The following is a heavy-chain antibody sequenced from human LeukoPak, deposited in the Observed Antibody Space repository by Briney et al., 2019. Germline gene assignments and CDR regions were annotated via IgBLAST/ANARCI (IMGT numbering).Heavy chain of an antibody. CDR2: FDPEDGET. J-gene: IGHJ4*02. Sequence: ASVKVSCKVSGHTLTELSMHWVRQAPGKGLEWMGGFDPEDGETIYAQKFQGRVTMTEDTSTDTAYMELSSLRSEDTAVYYCATGYLLRGYYFDYWGQGTLVTVSS. V-gene: IGHV1-24*01. D-gene: IGHD2-2*01. CDR3: ATGYLLRGYYFDY. CDR1: GHTLTELS.